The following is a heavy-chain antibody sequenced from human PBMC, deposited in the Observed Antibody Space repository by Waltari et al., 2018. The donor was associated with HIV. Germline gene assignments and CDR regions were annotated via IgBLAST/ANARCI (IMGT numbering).Heavy chain of an antibody. V-gene: IGHV1-69*01. CDR3: ARVGQLSGWYWFDP. CDR2: IIPIFGTA. Sequence: PGQGLEWMGGIIPIFGTANYAQKFQGRVKITADESTSTAYMELSSLRSEDTAVYYCARVGQLSGWYWFDPWGQGTLVTVSS. D-gene: IGHD6-19*01. J-gene: IGHJ5*02.